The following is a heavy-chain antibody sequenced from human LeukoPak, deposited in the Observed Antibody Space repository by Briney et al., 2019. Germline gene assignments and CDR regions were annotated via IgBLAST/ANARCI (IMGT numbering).Heavy chain of an antibody. J-gene: IGHJ3*02. CDR1: GGSIRSSYYY. V-gene: IGHV4-39*07. CDR3: ARGPSRSAFDI. CDR2: IYDSGST. Sequence: PSETLSLTCTVSGGSIRSSYYYWGWIRQPPGKGLEWIGSIYDSGSTYYNPSLKSRVTISVDRSKNQFSLKLSSVTAADTAVYYCARGPSRSAFDIWGQGTMVTVSS.